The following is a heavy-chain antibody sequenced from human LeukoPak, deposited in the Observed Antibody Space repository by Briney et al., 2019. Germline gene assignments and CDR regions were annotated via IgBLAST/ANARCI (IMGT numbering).Heavy chain of an antibody. CDR3: ARRTDGYNRGVHYFDY. CDR1: GGSISSGDYY. V-gene: IGHV4-30-4*01. J-gene: IGHJ4*02. Sequence: PSQTLSLTCTVSGGSISSGDYYWSWIRQPPGKGLEWIGYIYYSGSTYYNPSLKSRVTISVDSSKNQFSLKLSSVIAADTAVYYCARRTDGYNRGVHYFDYWGQGTLVTVSS. D-gene: IGHD5-24*01. CDR2: IYYSGST.